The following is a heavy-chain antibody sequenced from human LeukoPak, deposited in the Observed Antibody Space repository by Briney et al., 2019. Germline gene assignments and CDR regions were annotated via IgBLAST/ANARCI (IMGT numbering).Heavy chain of an antibody. CDR1: GDIVSSNSAA. D-gene: IGHD6-19*01. Sequence: SQTLSLTCAIPGDIVSSNSAAWNWSRQSPARGLEWLERTYYRSKWYNDYAVSVKSRIAINPDTSKNQFSLQLNSVTPEDTAVYYCARAPGQWLAYFDYWGQGTLVTVSS. J-gene: IGHJ4*02. V-gene: IGHV6-1*01. CDR2: TYYRSKWYN. CDR3: ARAPGQWLAYFDY.